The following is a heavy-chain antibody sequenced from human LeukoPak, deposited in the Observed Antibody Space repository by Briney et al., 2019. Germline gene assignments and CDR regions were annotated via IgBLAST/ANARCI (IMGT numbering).Heavy chain of an antibody. CDR1: GFTFSSYN. V-gene: IGHV3-21*01. D-gene: IGHD3-10*01. J-gene: IGHJ4*02. Sequence: GGSLRLSCAASGFTFSSYNMNWVRQAPGKGLEWVSSISSSSSNIYYADSVKGRFTISRDNAKNSLYLQMNSVTAEDTAVYYCARAPGSGTQGYYFDYWGQGTLVTVSS. CDR3: ARAPGSGTQGYYFDY. CDR2: ISSSSSNI.